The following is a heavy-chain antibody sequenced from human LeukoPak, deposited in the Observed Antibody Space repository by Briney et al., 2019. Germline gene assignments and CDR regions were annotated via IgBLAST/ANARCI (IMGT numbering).Heavy chain of an antibody. CDR2: ISIDGSDK. J-gene: IGHJ4*02. CDR1: GFTVSSNY. D-gene: IGHD2/OR15-2a*01. V-gene: IGHV3-30*18. Sequence: GGSLRLSCAASGFTVSSNYMSWVRQAPGKGLEWVTTISIDGSDKYYADSVKGRFTISRDNSESTLCLQMNSLRAEDTAVYYCAKGYFGNYFDCWGQGALVTVSS. CDR3: AKGYFGNYFDC.